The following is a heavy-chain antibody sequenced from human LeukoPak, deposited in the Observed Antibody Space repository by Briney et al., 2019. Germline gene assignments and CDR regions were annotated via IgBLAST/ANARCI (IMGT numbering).Heavy chain of an antibody. V-gene: IGHV3-23*01. CDR2: ISGSGGIT. CDR1: GFTFSSYD. J-gene: IGHJ4*02. Sequence: GGSLRLSCAASGFTFSSYDMSWVRQAPGKGLEWVSVISGSGGITYYADSVKGRFTISRDNSKNTLYLQMNSLRAEDTAVYYCAKDIGLYYYDTWGQGTLVTVSS. D-gene: IGHD3-22*01. CDR3: AKDIGLYYYDT.